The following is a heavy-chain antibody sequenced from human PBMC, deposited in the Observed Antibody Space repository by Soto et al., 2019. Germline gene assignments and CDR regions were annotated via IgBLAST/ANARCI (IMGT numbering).Heavy chain of an antibody. CDR3: ARDYYGMDV. CDR1: CGSIISGGYS. Sequence: SETLSLNCTFSCGSIISGGYSWTWIRQSPGKGLEWIGYTYQSGSAYYNPSLKSRVTISVDRSKNQFSLNLTSVTAADTAVYYCARDYYGMDVWGQGTTVTVS. V-gene: IGHV4-30-2*06. CDR2: TYQSGSA. J-gene: IGHJ6*02.